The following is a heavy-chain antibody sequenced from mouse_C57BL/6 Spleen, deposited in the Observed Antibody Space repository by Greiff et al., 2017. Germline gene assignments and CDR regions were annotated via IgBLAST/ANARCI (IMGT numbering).Heavy chain of an antibody. CDR3: ARGYYYGSSYDFDV. D-gene: IGHD1-1*01. V-gene: IGHV5-12*01. J-gene: IGHJ1*03. Sequence: EVQLVESGGGLVQPGGSLKLSCAASGFTFSDYYMYWVRQTPEKRLEWVAYISNGGGSTYYPDTVKGRFTISRDNAKNTLYLQMSRLKSEDTAMYYCARGYYYGSSYDFDVWGTGTTVTVSS. CDR2: ISNGGGST. CDR1: GFTFSDYY.